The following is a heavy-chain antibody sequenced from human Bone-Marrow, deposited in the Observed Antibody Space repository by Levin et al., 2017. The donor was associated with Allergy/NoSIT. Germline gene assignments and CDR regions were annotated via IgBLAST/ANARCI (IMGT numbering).Heavy chain of an antibody. J-gene: IGHJ4*02. V-gene: IGHV3-30*18. CDR2: ISYDGSNK. CDR1: GFTFSSYG. D-gene: IGHD2-21*02. CDR3: AKDIDTYCGGDCYPDY. Sequence: GGSLRLSCAASGFTFSSYGMHWVRQAPGKGLEWVAVISYDGSNKYYADSVKGRFTISRDNSKNTLYLQMNSLRAEDTAVYYCAKDIDTYCGGDCYPDYWGQGTLVTVSS.